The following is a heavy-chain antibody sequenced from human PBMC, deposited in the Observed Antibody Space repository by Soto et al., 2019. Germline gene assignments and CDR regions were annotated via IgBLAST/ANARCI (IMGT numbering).Heavy chain of an antibody. CDR2: IYYSGTT. CDR1: NGSVSSGTYS. Sequence: SETLSLTCTVSNGSVSSGTYSWSWVRQPPGKGLEWIGYIYYSGTTYYTPSLKSRLTMSMDRANGHFSLNFTSVTAADTAVYSCARGHYYYGMDDWGQGITVTVSS. J-gene: IGHJ6*02. CDR3: ARGHYYYGMDD. V-gene: IGHV4-30-2*01.